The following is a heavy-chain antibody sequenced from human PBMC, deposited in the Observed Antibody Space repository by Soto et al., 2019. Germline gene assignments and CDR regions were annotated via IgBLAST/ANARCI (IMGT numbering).Heavy chain of an antibody. J-gene: IGHJ4*02. CDR2: ASYDGSYK. V-gene: IGHV3-30*18. CDR3: AKERSVVATTPDFDY. CDR1: GFTFSSFG. D-gene: IGHD5-12*01. Sequence: QVQLVESGGGVVQPGRSLRLSCAASGFTFSSFGMHWVRQAPGKGLEWVAVASYDGSYKYYGDSVKGRFTISRDNSKNTLYLQMNSLRAEDTAVYYCAKERSVVATTPDFDYWGQGTLVTVSS.